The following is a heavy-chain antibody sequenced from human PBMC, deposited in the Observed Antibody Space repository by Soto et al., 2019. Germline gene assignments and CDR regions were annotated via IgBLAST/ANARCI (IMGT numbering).Heavy chain of an antibody. Sequence: ASVKVSCKASGYTFTSRYINVVRQAPGQGFEWMGIINPTSGSTTYAQKFQGRVTMTRDTSTGTVYMELSGLRSEDTAVYYCARDVAPGVVSDAPGPYYAMDVWGQGTTVTVSS. CDR3: ARDVAPGVVSDAPGPYYAMDV. D-gene: IGHD2-15*01. J-gene: IGHJ6*02. CDR2: INPTSGST. V-gene: IGHV1-46*01. CDR1: GYTFTSRY.